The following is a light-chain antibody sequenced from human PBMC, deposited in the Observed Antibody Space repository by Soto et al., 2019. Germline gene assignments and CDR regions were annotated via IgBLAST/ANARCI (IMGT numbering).Light chain of an antibody. Sequence: GWTQYTEPLSLSPAERATLSHRASQSVSSSYSAWYQQKSGQAPRLLIYDASNRATGIPARFSGSGSGTDFTLSISSLEPEDSAVYYCQQRSTWPLTFGGGTKVDIK. CDR1: QSVSSSY. CDR2: DAS. CDR3: QQRSTWPLT. V-gene: IGKV3D-20*02. J-gene: IGKJ4*01.